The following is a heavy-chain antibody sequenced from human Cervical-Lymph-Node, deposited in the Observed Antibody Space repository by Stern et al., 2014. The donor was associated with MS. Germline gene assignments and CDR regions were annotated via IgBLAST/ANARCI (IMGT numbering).Heavy chain of an antibody. CDR1: GYSFSTYW. J-gene: IGHJ3*01. CDR3: ARQKHSLGVAFDL. D-gene: IGHD3-3*02. CDR2: IYPGDSDS. V-gene: IGHV5-51*01. Sequence: EVQLVQSGPEVKKPGQSLRISCEGYGYSFSTYWVGWVRQMPGKGLEYMGIIYPGDSDSRYTPSFQGQVTISVDASINTAYLEWSALQASDTATYYCARQKHSLGVAFDLWGQGTMVTVS.